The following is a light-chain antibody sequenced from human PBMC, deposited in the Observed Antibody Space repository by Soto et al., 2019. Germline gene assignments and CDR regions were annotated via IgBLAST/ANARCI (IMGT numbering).Light chain of an antibody. Sequence: DIQMTQSPSSLSASVGDRVTITCRASQSISSYLNWYQQKPGKAPKLLIYAASSLQSGVPSRFSGSGSGTDFTRPISSLQPEDFATYYCQQSYSTPPSFGQGTNLEIK. V-gene: IGKV1-39*01. CDR3: QQSYSTPPS. CDR2: AAS. J-gene: IGKJ2*01. CDR1: QSISSY.